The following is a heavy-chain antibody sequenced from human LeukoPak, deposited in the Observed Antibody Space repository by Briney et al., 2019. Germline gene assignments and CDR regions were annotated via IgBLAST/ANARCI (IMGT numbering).Heavy chain of an antibody. CDR2: IYYSGST. D-gene: IGHD3-22*01. V-gene: IGHV4-31*11. CDR1: GGSFSGYY. J-gene: IGHJ5*02. Sequence: PSETLSLTCAVYGGSFSGYYWSWIRQHPGKGLEWIGYIYYSGSTYYNPSLKSRVTISVDTSKNQFSLKLSSVTAADTAVYYCARGGPTMIVVVEGWFDPWGQGTLVTVSS. CDR3: ARGGPTMIVVVEGWFDP.